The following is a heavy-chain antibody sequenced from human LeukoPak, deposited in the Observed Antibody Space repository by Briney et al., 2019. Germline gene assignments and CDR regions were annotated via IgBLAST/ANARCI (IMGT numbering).Heavy chain of an antibody. V-gene: IGHV1-69*05. CDR2: IIPIFGTA. Sequence: SVKVSCMASGGTFSSYAISWVRQAPRQGLEWMGGIIPIFGTANYAQKFQGRVTITTDESTSTAYMELSSLRSEDTAVYYCARSRSRGYYPDYWGQGTLVTVSS. CDR3: ARSRSRGYYPDY. D-gene: IGHD3-22*01. J-gene: IGHJ4*02. CDR1: GGTFSSYA.